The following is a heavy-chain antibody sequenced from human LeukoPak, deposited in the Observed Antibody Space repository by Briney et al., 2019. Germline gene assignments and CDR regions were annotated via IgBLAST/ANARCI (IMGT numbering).Heavy chain of an antibody. Sequence: SETLSLTCAVYGGSFSGYYWSWIRQPPGKGLEWIGRIYSSGSTNYNPSLKSRVTMSVDTSKNQFSLKLTSVIAADTAVYYCTREGYGYSFDPWGQGTLVTVSS. V-gene: IGHV4-59*10. J-gene: IGHJ5*02. CDR2: IYSSGST. CDR3: TREGYGYSFDP. CDR1: GGSFSGYY. D-gene: IGHD3-16*01.